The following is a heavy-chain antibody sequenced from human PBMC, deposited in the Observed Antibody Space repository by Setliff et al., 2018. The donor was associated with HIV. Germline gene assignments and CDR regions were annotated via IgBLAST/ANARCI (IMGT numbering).Heavy chain of an antibody. J-gene: IGHJ2*01. CDR2: IYTSGST. V-gene: IGHV4-61*02. CDR3: SRDVLGYDSTGRFDL. CDR1: GGSVSSGNYY. Sequence: SETLSLTCTVSGGSVSSGNYYWSWIRQPAGKGLQWIGRIYTSGSTNYNASLKSRVTISVDTSKKQFSLKLITATAADTAVYYCSRDVLGYDSTGRFDLWGRGTLVTVSS. D-gene: IGHD3-22*01.